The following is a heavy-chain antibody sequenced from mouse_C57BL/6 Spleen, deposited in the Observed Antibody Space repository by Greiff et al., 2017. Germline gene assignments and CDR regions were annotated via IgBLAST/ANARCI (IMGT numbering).Heavy chain of an antibody. CDR1: GYAFSSYW. CDR3: ARRGDYDGFAY. V-gene: IGHV1-80*01. J-gene: IGHJ3*01. D-gene: IGHD2-4*01. Sequence: LQESGAELVKPGASVKISCKASGYAFSSYWMNWVKQRPGKGLEWIGQIYPGDGDTNYNGKFKGKATLTADKSSSTAYMQLSSLTSEDSAVYFCARRGDYDGFAYWGQGTLVTVSA. CDR2: IYPGDGDT.